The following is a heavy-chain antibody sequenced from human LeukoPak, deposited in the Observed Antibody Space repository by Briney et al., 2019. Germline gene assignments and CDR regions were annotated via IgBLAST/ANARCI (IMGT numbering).Heavy chain of an antibody. CDR1: GFTFNSYG. CDR2: ISYDGSNK. V-gene: IGHV3-30*18. D-gene: IGHD6-13*01. J-gene: IGHJ4*02. Sequence: GESLKISCAASGFTFNSYGMHWVRQAPGKGLEWVAVISYDGSNKYYADSVKGRFTISRDNSKNTLYLQMNSLRAEDTAVYYCAKDNIAAAGGFDYWGQGTLVTVSS. CDR3: AKDNIAAAGGFDY.